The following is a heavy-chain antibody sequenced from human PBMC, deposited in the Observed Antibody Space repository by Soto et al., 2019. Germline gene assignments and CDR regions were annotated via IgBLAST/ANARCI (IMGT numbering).Heavy chain of an antibody. D-gene: IGHD2-15*01. CDR3: ARDDVLCDGGRCYGIPLDD. Sequence: EVQLVESGGGLVKLGGSLRLSWAPSGFTVSSKSMTWVGQPPGKGLEWVSLIQSGGTTYYAASVKGRFTISRDTSENTLHLQMDSLRVEDTAVYYCARDDVLCDGGRCYGIPLDDWGKGTTVTVSS. V-gene: IGHV3-66*01. CDR2: IQSGGTT. J-gene: IGHJ6*04. CDR1: GFTVSSKS.